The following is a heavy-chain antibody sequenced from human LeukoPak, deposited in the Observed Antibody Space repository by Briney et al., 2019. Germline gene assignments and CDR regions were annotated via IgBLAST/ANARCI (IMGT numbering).Heavy chain of an antibody. CDR2: IYPGDSDT. CDR3: ARQLVAARSYYHGMDV. CDR1: GYSFSSYW. V-gene: IGHV5-51*01. J-gene: IGHJ6*02. Sequence: GESLKISCKGSGYSFSSYWIAWVRQMPGKGLEWMGIIYPGDSDTRYSPSFQGQVTISADRSISTAYLQWGSLQASDTAMYYCARQLVAARSYYHGMDVWGQGTTVTVSS. D-gene: IGHD6-13*01.